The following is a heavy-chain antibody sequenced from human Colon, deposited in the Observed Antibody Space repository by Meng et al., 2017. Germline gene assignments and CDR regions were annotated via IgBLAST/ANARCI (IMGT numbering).Heavy chain of an antibody. V-gene: IGHV3-33*01. Sequence: GGSLRPSCAASGFTFSSYGMHWVRQAPGKGLEWVAVIWYDGSNKYYADSVKGRFTISRDNSKDTLYLQMNSLRAEDTAVYYCARDRNYYDSSSYYPYWGQGTLVTVSS. CDR2: IWYDGSNK. J-gene: IGHJ4*02. CDR1: GFTFSSYG. CDR3: ARDRNYYDSSSYYPY. D-gene: IGHD3-22*01.